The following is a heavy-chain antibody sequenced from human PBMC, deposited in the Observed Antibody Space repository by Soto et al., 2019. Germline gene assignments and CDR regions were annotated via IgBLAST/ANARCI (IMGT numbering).Heavy chain of an antibody. CDR3: AKGDSYGYHYGMDV. CDR2: ISGSGGST. V-gene: IGHV3-23*01. CDR1: GFTFISYA. D-gene: IGHD5-18*01. J-gene: IGHJ6*02. Sequence: PWGSLRLSCAASGFTFISYAISCVRHSPGKGLEWVSAISGSGGSTYYADSVKGRFTISRDNSKNTLYLQMNSLRAEDTAVYYCAKGDSYGYHYGMDVWGQGTTVTVSS.